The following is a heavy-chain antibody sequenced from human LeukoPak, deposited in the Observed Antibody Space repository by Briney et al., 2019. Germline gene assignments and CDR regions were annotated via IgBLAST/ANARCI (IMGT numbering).Heavy chain of an antibody. Sequence: ASVKVSCTASGYTFTGYYMHWVRQAPGQGLEWMGWINPNSGGTNYAQKFQGRVTMTRDTSISTAYMELSRLRSDDTAVYYCARGTSIVVVPAAKLDPWGQGTLVTVSS. V-gene: IGHV1-2*02. CDR3: ARGTSIVVVPAAKLDP. CDR1: GYTFTGYY. J-gene: IGHJ5*02. D-gene: IGHD2-2*01. CDR2: INPNSGGT.